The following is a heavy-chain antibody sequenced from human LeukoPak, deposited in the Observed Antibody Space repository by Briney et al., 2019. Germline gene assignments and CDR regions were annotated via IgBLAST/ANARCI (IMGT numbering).Heavy chain of an antibody. J-gene: IGHJ4*02. V-gene: IGHV4-39*07. Sequence: SETLSLTCTVSGGSIISTSHYWGWIRQPPGRGREWIGTFYYRVITYYNSSLKSRVTVSLAPSKNQFSLKLSSVTAADAALYYCVRDRLAAAGTLPPDSWGQGTLVT. CDR1: GGSIISTSHY. CDR3: VRDRLAAAGTLPPDS. CDR2: FYYRVIT. D-gene: IGHD6-13*01.